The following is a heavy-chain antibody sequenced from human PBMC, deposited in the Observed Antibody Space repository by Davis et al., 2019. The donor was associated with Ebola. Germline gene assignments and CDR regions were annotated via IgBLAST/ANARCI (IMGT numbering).Heavy chain of an antibody. V-gene: IGHV3-7*01. CDR3: ARSFGEFFLYFDY. J-gene: IGHJ4*02. CDR2: IKQDGSEK. Sequence: PGGSLRLSCAASGFTFSSYWMSWVRQAPGKGLEWVANIKQDGSEKYYVDSVKGRFTISRDNAKNSLYLQMNSLRAEDTAVYYCARSFGEFFLYFDYWGQGTLVTVSS. D-gene: IGHD3-10*01. CDR1: GFTFSSYW.